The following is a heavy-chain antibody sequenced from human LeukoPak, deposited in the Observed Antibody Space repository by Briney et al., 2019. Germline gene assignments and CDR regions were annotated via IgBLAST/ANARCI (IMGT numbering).Heavy chain of an antibody. D-gene: IGHD3-3*01. CDR2: IYYSGST. CDR1: GGPISSYY. Sequence: SETLSLTCTVSGGPISSYYWRWIRQPPGKGLEWIGYIYYSGSTNYNPSLKSRVTISVDTSKNQFSLKLSSVTAADTAVYYCARGRFLDVWGQGTTVTVSS. CDR3: ARGRFLDV. V-gene: IGHV4-59*01. J-gene: IGHJ6*02.